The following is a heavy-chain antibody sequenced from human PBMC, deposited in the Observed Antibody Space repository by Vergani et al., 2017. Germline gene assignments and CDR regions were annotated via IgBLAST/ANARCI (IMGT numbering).Heavy chain of an antibody. CDR2: INHSGST. J-gene: IGHJ6*03. CDR1: GGSFSGYY. CDR3: ARGRTLYSSSWYFSPYYYMDV. V-gene: IGHV4-34*01. Sequence: QVQLQQWGAGLLKPSETLSLTCAVYGGSFSGYYWSWIRQPPGKGLEWIGEINHSGSTNYNPSLKSRVPISVDTSKNQFSLNLLSVTAADTAVYYCARGRTLYSSSWYFSPYYYMDVWGKGTTVTVSS. D-gene: IGHD6-13*01.